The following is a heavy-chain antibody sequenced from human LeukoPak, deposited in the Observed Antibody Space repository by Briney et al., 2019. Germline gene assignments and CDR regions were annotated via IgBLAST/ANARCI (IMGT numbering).Heavy chain of an antibody. CDR2: ISGSGGST. V-gene: IGHV3-23*01. D-gene: IGHD4-17*01. CDR1: GCTFSSYA. CDR3: ANGGGYGDYDFDY. Sequence: PGGSLRLSCAASGCTFSSYAMSWVRQAPGKGLEWVSAISGSGGSTYYADSVKGRFTISRDNSKNTLYLQMNSLRAEDTAVYYCANGGGYGDYDFDYWGQGTLVTVSS. J-gene: IGHJ4*02.